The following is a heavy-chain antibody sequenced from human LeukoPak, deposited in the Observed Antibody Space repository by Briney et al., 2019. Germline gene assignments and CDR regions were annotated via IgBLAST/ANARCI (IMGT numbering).Heavy chain of an antibody. CDR2: IYHSGST. V-gene: IGHV4-4*02. D-gene: IGHD6-19*01. J-gene: IGHJ4*02. CDR1: GGSISSSNW. CDR3: AGDRWGSSGQCVYFDY. Sequence: PSETLSLTCAVSGGSISSSNWWSWVRQPPGKGLEWIGEIYHSGSTNYNPSLKSRVTISVDKSKNQFSLKLSSVTAADTAVYYCAGDRWGSSGQCVYFDYWGQGTLVTVSS.